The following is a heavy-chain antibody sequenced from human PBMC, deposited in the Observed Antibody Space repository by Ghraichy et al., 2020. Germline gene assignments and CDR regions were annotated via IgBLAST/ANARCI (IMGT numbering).Heavy chain of an antibody. J-gene: IGHJ4*02. V-gene: IGHV3-48*01. CDR3: ARDRQSVAFDY. Sequence: GGSLRLSCEASGFTFTSYSINWVRQAPGKGLEWVSYISGSTTLISYADSVRGRFTISRDNAKNAVYLQMNSLRVEDTAVYYCARDRQSVAFDYWGQGTLATVSS. CDR1: GFTFTSYS. D-gene: IGHD2-15*01. CDR2: ISGSTTLI.